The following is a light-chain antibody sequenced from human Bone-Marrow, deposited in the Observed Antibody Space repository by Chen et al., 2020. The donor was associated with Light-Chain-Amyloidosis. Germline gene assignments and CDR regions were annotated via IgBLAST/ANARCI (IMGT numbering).Light chain of an antibody. J-gene: IGLJ2*01. CDR3: QSADSSGTYEVI. V-gene: IGLV3-25*03. Sequence: SYELTQPPSVSVSPGQTARITCSGDDLPKKYAYWYQKKPGQAPGLVIHRDTERPSGISERFSGSSSATTATLTISGVQAEDEADYHCQSADSSGTYEVIFGGGTKLTVL. CDR1: DLPKKY. CDR2: RDT.